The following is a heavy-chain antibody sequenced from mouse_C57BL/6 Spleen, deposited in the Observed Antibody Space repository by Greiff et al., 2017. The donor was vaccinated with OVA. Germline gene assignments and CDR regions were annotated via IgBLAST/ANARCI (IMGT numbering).Heavy chain of an antibody. CDR1: GFTFSSYA. J-gene: IGHJ4*01. V-gene: IGHV5-4*03. CDR2: ISDGGSYT. Sequence: EVKLMESGGGLVKPGGSLKLSCAASGFTFSSYAMSWVRQTPEKRLEWVATISDGGSYTYYPDNVQGRFTISRDNAKNNLYLQMSHLKSEDTAMYYCARFITTVVVDYAMDYWGQGTSVTVSS. D-gene: IGHD1-1*01. CDR3: ARFITTVVVDYAMDY.